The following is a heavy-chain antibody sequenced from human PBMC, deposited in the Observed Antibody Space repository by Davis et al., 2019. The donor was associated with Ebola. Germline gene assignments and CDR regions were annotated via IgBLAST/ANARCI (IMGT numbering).Heavy chain of an antibody. CDR2: IYHSGNT. V-gene: IGHV4-59*12. CDR1: GGSISSYY. Sequence: SETLSLTCTISGGSISSYYWSWIRQTPGKGLEWIGEIYHSGNTNYNSSLKSRVTISLDTSQNQFSLKLSSVTAADTAVYYCARGVSLYYYYGMDVWGQGTTVTVSS. J-gene: IGHJ6*02. CDR3: ARGVSLYYYYGMDV.